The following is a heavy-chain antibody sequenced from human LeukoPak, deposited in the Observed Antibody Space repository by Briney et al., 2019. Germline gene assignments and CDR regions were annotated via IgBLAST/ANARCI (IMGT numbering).Heavy chain of an antibody. J-gene: IGHJ4*02. D-gene: IGHD4-4*01. CDR3: ARRRVTTFDY. CDR1: GGSISSYC. V-gene: IGHV4-59*08. Sequence: PSETLSLTCTVSGGSISSYCWSWIRQPPGKGLEWIGYIYYSGSTNYNPSLKSRVTISVDTSKNQFSLKLSSVTAADTAVYYCARRRVTTFDYWGQGTLVTVSS. CDR2: IYYSGST.